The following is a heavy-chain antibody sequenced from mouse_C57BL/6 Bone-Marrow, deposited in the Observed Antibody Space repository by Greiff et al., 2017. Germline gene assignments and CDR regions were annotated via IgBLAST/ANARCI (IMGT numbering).Heavy chain of an antibody. D-gene: IGHD1-1*01. V-gene: IGHV1-52*01. J-gene: IGHJ3*01. Sequence: VQLQQSGAELVRPGSSVKLSCKASGYTFTSYWMHWVKQRPIQGLEWIGNIDPSDSETHYNQKFKDKATLTVDKSTSTAYMQLSSLTSEDSAVEYCARTDYGSTPWFAYWGQGTLVTVSA. CDR1: GYTFTSYW. CDR3: ARTDYGSTPWFAY. CDR2: IDPSDSET.